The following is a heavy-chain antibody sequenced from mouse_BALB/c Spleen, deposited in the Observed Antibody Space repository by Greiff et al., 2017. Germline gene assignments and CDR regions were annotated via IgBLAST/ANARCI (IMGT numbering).Heavy chain of an antibody. D-gene: IGHD1-1*01. CDR2: ISSGGSYT. J-gene: IGHJ2*01. Sequence: EVKLLESGGGLVKPGGSLKLSCAASGFTFSSYAMSWVRQSPEKRLEWVAEISSGGSYTYYPDTVTGRFTISRDNAKNTLYLEMSSLRSEDTAMYYCARGEITTERYFDYWGQGTTLTVSS. V-gene: IGHV5-9-4*01. CDR1: GFTFSSYA. CDR3: ARGEITTERYFDY.